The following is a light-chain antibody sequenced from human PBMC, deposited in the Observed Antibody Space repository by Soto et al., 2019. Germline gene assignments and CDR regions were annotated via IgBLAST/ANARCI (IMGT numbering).Light chain of an antibody. V-gene: IGKV4-1*01. CDR2: WAS. CDR3: QQYAGTPYT. J-gene: IGKJ2*01. CDR1: QSILYSSNNKNY. Sequence: DIEMTQSPDSLAVSLGERATINCKSSQSILYSSNNKNYLAWYQQKPGQPPKLLFYWASTRESGVPDRFSGSGSGTDFTLPISSLQAEDVAVYYCQQYAGTPYTFGQGTKLEIK.